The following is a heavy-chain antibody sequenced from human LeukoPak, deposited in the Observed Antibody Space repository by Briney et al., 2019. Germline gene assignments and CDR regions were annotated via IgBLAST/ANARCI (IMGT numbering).Heavy chain of an antibody. CDR1: GFTFSTYA. J-gene: IGHJ3*01. Sequence: GGSLRLSCAASGFTFSTYAMSWVHKAPGKGLDGVSVISGSGSSTYYADSVKGRFTISRDNSKNTLYLQMNSLRAEDTAVYYCAKEMATIRAFDFWGQGTMVTVSS. V-gene: IGHV3-23*01. D-gene: IGHD5-24*01. CDR3: AKEMATIRAFDF. CDR2: ISGSGSST.